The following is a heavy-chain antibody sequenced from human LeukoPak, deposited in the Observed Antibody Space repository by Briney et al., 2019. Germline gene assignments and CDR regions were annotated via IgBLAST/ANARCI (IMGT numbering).Heavy chain of an antibody. Sequence: SETLSLTCAVYGGSFSGYYWSWIRQPPGKGLEWIGEINHSGSTNYNPSLKSRVTISVDTSKNQFSLKLSSVTAADTAVYYCARRCDFWRGKDFDYWGQGTLVTVSS. D-gene: IGHD3-3*01. CDR2: INHSGST. CDR3: ARRCDFWRGKDFDY. J-gene: IGHJ4*02. CDR1: GGSFSGYY. V-gene: IGHV4-34*01.